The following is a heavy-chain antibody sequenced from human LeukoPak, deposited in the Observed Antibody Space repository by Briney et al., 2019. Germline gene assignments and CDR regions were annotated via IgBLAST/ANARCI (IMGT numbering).Heavy chain of an antibody. CDR2: INPSGGST. J-gene: IGHJ6*02. V-gene: IGHV1-46*01. D-gene: IGHD6-13*01. CDR1: GYTFTSYY. Sequence: GASVKVSCKASGYTFTSYYMHWVRQAPGQGLEWMGIINPSGGSTSYAQKFQGRVTMTRDTSTSTVYMELSSLRSEDTAVYYCARAATGYSSSWSKHYYYYYGMDVWGQGTTVTVSS. CDR3: ARAATGYSSSWSKHYYYYYGMDV.